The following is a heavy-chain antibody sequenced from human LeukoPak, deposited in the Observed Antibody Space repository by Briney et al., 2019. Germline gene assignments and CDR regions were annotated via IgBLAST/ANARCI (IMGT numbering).Heavy chain of an antibody. CDR3: ATWTTVTTQINWFDP. Sequence: PSETLSLTCAVYGGSFSGYYWSWIRQPPGKGLEWIGEVNHSGGTNYNPSLKSRVTISVDTSKNQFSLKLSSVTAADTAVYYCATWTTVTTQINWFDPWGQGTLVTVSS. CDR2: VNHSGGT. V-gene: IGHV4-34*01. D-gene: IGHD4-17*01. CDR1: GGSFSGYY. J-gene: IGHJ5*02.